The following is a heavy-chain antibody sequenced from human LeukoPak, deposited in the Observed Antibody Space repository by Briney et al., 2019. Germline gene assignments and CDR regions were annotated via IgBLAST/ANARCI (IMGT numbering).Heavy chain of an antibody. V-gene: IGHV3-7*03. Sequence: GGSLRLSCAASGFTFSSYWMNWVRQAPGKGLEWVANIKQDGSEKYYVDSVKGRFTISRDNSKNTLYLQMNSLRAEDTAVYYCANVWGVVVAARFWGKGTAVTISS. CDR1: GFTFSSYW. CDR3: ANVWGVVVAARF. J-gene: IGHJ6*04. CDR2: IKQDGSEK. D-gene: IGHD2-15*01.